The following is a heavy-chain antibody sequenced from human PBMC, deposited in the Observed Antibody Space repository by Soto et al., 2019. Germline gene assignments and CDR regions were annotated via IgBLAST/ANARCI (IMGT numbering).Heavy chain of an antibody. Sequence: ASVKVSCKASGYTFTSYGISWVRQAPGQGLEWMGWISAYNGNTNYAQKLQGRVTMTTDTSTSTAYMELRSLRSDDTAVYYSARVIYAFWSGYYTYFDYWGQGTLVTVPS. D-gene: IGHD3-3*01. CDR2: ISAYNGNT. CDR3: ARVIYAFWSGYYTYFDY. CDR1: GYTFTSYG. V-gene: IGHV1-18*01. J-gene: IGHJ4*02.